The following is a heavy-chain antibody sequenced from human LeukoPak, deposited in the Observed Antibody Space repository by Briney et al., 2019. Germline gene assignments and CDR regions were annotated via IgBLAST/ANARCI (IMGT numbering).Heavy chain of an antibody. CDR1: GFTFSNYS. J-gene: IGHJ4*02. CDR3: ARGRYCSGGSCYGPLDY. D-gene: IGHD2-15*01. Sequence: QPGGSLRLSCAASGFTFSNYSMNWVRQAPGKGLEWVSVIYSGGTTYYTDSVEGRFTISRDNSKNTLYLQMNSLRAEDTAVYYCARGRYCSGGSCYGPLDYWGQGTLVPVSS. CDR2: IYSGGTT. V-gene: IGHV3-66*01.